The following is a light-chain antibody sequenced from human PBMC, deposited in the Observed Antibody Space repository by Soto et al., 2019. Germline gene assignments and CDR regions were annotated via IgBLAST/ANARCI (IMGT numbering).Light chain of an antibody. CDR3: SSYTSNNTLV. Sequence: QSALTQSASVSGSPGQSITISCTGTSGDIGAYNYVSWYHQHPGKAPKLMIYDVSNRPSGVSNRFSGSKSGNTASLTISGLQSADEANYYCSSYTSNNTLVFGGGTKLTVL. V-gene: IGLV2-14*03. CDR1: SGDIGAYNY. J-gene: IGLJ3*02. CDR2: DVS.